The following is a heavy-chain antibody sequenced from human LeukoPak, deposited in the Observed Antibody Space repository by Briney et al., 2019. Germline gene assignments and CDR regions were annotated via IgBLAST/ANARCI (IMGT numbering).Heavy chain of an antibody. CDR2: VSAYNGHT. V-gene: IGHV1-18*01. CDR3: ARLIPQKWELPGKWFDP. J-gene: IGHJ5*02. Sequence: ASVKVSCKASGYTFNSYGISWVRQAPGQGLEWMGWVSAYNGHTNYAQKFQSRVTMTTDTSTSTASMELRSLRSDDTAVYYCARLIPQKWELPGKWFDPWGQGTLVTVSS. CDR1: GYTFNSYG. D-gene: IGHD1-26*01.